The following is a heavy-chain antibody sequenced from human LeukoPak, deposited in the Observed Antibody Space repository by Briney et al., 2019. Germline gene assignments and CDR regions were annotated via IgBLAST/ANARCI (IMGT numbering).Heavy chain of an antibody. CDR3: AKDGDPLPRETTVTNGYFDY. CDR2: IKQDGSEK. J-gene: IGHJ4*02. D-gene: IGHD4-17*01. Sequence: GGSLRLSCTASGFTFSSYSLNWVRQAPGKGLEWVANIKQDGSEKYYVDSVKGRFTISRDNAKNSLYLQMNSLRAEDTAVYYCAKDGDPLPRETTVTNGYFDYWGQGTLVTVSS. CDR1: GFTFSSYS. V-gene: IGHV3-7*01.